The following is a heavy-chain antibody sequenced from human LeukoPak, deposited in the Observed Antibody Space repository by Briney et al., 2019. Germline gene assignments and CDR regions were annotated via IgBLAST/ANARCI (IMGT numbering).Heavy chain of an antibody. J-gene: IGHJ3*02. CDR1: GFTFSSYG. Sequence: HPGGSLRLSCAASGFTFSSYGMHWIRQAPGKGLEWVAFIRYDGTSQYYTASVKGRLTISRDNSKSTLYLQMNSLRTEDTAVYYCAGYNYGPGPPFDIWGQGTMVTVSS. CDR2: IRYDGTSQ. CDR3: AGYNYGPGPPFDI. D-gene: IGHD5-18*01. V-gene: IGHV3-30*02.